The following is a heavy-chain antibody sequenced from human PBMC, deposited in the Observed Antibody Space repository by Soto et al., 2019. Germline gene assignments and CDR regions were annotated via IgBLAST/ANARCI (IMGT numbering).Heavy chain of an antibody. V-gene: IGHV3-48*02. CDR2: IGTHPRTI. Sequence: EVRLVESGGALMQPGGSLRLSCAGSGFTFRSYGINWVRQAPGKGLEWVSFIGTHPRTIYYEDSVKGRFTVSRDDAHNSVYLQMTSLSDEDTGLYYCARGYGAADYWGQGTLVTVST. J-gene: IGHJ4*02. D-gene: IGHD4-17*01. CDR1: GFTFRSYG. CDR3: ARGYGAADY.